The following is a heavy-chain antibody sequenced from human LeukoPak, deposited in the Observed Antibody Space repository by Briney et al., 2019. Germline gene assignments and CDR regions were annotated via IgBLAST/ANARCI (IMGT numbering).Heavy chain of an antibody. CDR3: TRDPPYYYGSGSYFDY. CDR2: IRSKAYGGTT. Sequence: QPGRPLRLSCTASGFTFGDYAMSWVRQAPGKGLEWVGFIRSKAYGGTTEYAASVKGRFTISRDDSKSIAYLQMNSLKTEDTAVYYCTRDPPYYYGSGSYFDYWGQGTLVTVSS. D-gene: IGHD3-10*01. V-gene: IGHV3-49*04. CDR1: GFTFGDYA. J-gene: IGHJ4*02.